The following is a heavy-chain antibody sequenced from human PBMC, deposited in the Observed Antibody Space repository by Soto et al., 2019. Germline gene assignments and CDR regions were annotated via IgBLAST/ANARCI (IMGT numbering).Heavy chain of an antibody. J-gene: IGHJ4*02. CDR3: AKAGYCVSTSCYFPFDY. Sequence: EVQLLESGGGLVQPGGSLRLSCAASEFTFSTHAMTWVRQAPGKGLEWDSSISGSGGSTYYADSVKGRFTISRDNSKNTLYLQMNSLRAEDAAVYSCAKAGYCVSTSCYFPFDYWGQGTLVTVSS. D-gene: IGHD2-2*01. V-gene: IGHV3-23*01. CDR1: EFTFSTHA. CDR2: ISGSGGST.